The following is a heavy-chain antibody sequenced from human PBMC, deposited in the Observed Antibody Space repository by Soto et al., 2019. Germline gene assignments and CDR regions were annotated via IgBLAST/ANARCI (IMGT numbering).Heavy chain of an antibody. CDR2: TYYRSKWYN. V-gene: IGHV6-1*01. CDR3: ARGYSSGYHGIEYFQH. D-gene: IGHD6-19*01. J-gene: IGHJ1*01. Sequence: SQTLSLTCAISGDSVSSNSFAWNWIRPSPSRGLEWLGRTYYRSKWYNDYAVSVKSRITINPDTSKNQFSLKLSSVTAADTAVYYCARGYSSGYHGIEYFQHWGQGTLVTVSS. CDR1: GDSVSSNSFA.